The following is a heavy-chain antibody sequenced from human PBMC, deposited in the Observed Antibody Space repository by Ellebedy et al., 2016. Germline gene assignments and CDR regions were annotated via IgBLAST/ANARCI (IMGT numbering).Heavy chain of an antibody. CDR2: IYYSGST. CDR3: AGEGGGFGELLLDY. J-gene: IGHJ4*02. Sequence: SETLSLTCTVSGGSISSYYWSWIRQPPGKGLEWIGNIYYSGSTNYNSSLKSRVTISVDTSKNQFSLKLSSVTAADTAVYYCAGEGGGFGELLLDYWGQGTLVTVSS. D-gene: IGHD3-10*01. CDR1: GGSISSYY. V-gene: IGHV4-59*01.